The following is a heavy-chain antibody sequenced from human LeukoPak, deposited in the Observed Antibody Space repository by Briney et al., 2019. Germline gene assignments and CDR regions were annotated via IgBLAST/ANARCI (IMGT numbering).Heavy chain of an antibody. Sequence: GGSLRLSCAASGFTVSGNYMSWVRQAPGEGLEWVSVIHSGGTTYYADSVKGRFTISRDNSKNTLYLQMNSLRAEDTAVYYCASGLLRHSGSSDAFDIWGQGTMVTVSS. J-gene: IGHJ3*02. CDR2: IHSGGTT. V-gene: IGHV3-53*01. D-gene: IGHD1-26*01. CDR1: GFTVSGNY. CDR3: ASGLLRHSGSSDAFDI.